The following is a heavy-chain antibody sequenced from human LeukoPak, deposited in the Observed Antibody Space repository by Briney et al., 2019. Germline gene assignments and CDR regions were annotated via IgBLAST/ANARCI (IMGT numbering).Heavy chain of an antibody. CDR1: GGSISSYY. J-gene: IGHJ6*03. CDR2: IYTSGST. Sequence: SETLSLTCTVSGGSISSYYWSWIRQPAGKGLEWIGRIYTSGSTNYNPSLKSRVTMSVDTSKNQFSLKLSSVTAADTAVYYCARELYYYDSSGYSYYYYYMDVWGKGTTVTISS. D-gene: IGHD3-22*01. CDR3: ARELYYYDSSGYSYYYYYMDV. V-gene: IGHV4-4*07.